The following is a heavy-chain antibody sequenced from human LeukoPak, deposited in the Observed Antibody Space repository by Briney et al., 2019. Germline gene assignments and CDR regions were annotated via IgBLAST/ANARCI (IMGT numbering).Heavy chain of an antibody. CDR2: IYYSGST. CDR3: ARDLVATGYFDY. J-gene: IGHJ4*02. Sequence: SETLSLTCTVSGGSISSGSYYWSWIRQPAGKGLEWIGSIYYSGSTYYNPSLKSRVTISVDTSKNQFSLKLSSVTAADTAVYYCARDLVATGYFDYWGQGTLVTVSS. V-gene: IGHV4-39*07. CDR1: GGSISSGSYY. D-gene: IGHD5-12*01.